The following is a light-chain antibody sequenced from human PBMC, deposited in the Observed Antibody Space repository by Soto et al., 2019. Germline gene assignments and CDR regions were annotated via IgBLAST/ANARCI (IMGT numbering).Light chain of an antibody. Sequence: EVVLTQSPGTLSMSPGERATLSCRASQSVSNNLAWYQQKPGQAPRLLIYGDSTRATGVPARFSGSGSGTEFTLTITGLQSEDIAIYYCHQYNHWPPLYSFSQGTRLEIK. CDR2: GDS. J-gene: IGKJ2*01. V-gene: IGKV3-15*01. CDR3: HQYNHWPPLYS. CDR1: QSVSNN.